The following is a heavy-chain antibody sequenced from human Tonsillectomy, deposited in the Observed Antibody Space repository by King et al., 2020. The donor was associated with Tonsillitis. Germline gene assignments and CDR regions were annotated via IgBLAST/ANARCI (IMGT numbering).Heavy chain of an antibody. J-gene: IGHJ4*02. Sequence: EVQLVESGGGLVQPGGSLRLSCAASGFTFSSYNMNWVRQAPGKGLEWVSYISSSSSTIYYADSVKGRFTISRDNAKNSLYLQMNSLRAEDTAVYYCTRDLSSGYYGTFDYWGQGALVTVSS. V-gene: IGHV3-48*01. D-gene: IGHD3-22*01. CDR3: TRDLSSGYYGTFDY. CDR2: ISSSSSTI. CDR1: GFTFSSYN.